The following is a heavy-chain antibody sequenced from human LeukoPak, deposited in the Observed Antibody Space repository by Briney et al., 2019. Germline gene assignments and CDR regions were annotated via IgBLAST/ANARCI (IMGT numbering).Heavy chain of an antibody. Sequence: QPGGSLRLSCAASRFTFSSYAMSWVRQAPGKGLEWVANIKEDGSEKYYVDSVKGRFTISRDNAKNSLYLQMNSLRVEDTAVYSCARDDGKYYGLYYFDFWGQGTLVTVSS. CDR3: ARDDGKYYGLYYFDF. J-gene: IGHJ4*02. CDR1: RFTFSSYA. CDR2: IKEDGSEK. V-gene: IGHV3-7*01. D-gene: IGHD4-17*01.